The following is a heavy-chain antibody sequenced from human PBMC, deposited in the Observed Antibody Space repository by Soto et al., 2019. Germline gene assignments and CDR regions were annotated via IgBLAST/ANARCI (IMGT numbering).Heavy chain of an antibody. J-gene: IGHJ6*02. V-gene: IGHV1-3*01. D-gene: IGHD3-10*01. CDR2: INAGNGNT. Sequence: GASVKVSCKASGYTFTSYAMHWVRQAPGQRLEWMGWINAGNGNTKYSQKFQGRVTITRDTSASTAYMELSSLRSEDTAVYYCARVGGFGELGGYYYGMDVWGQGTTVTVSS. CDR1: GYTFTSYA. CDR3: ARVGGFGELGGYYYGMDV.